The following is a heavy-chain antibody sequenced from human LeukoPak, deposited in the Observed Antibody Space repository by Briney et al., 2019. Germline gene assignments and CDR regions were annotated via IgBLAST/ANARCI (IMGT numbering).Heavy chain of an antibody. Sequence: TPSETLSLTCTVSCGSVSSGSYYWSWIRQPPGKGLEWIGYIYYSGSTNYNPSLKSRVTISVDTSKNQFSLKLSSVTAADTAVYYCASDWVPVPAANYYYGMDVWGQGTTVTVSS. CDR1: CGSVSSGSYY. D-gene: IGHD2-2*01. CDR2: IYYSGST. CDR3: ASDWVPVPAANYYYGMDV. J-gene: IGHJ6*02. V-gene: IGHV4-61*01.